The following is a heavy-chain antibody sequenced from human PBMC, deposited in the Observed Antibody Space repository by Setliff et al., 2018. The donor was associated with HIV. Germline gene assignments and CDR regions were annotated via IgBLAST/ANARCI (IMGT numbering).Heavy chain of an antibody. J-gene: IGHJ4*02. CDR2: IYNSGTT. V-gene: IGHV4-59*11. D-gene: IGHD3-9*01. CDR3: VRGNPDYDILTGYWSYYFDY. CDR1: GGSISSHY. Sequence: SETLSLTCTVSGGSISSHYWSWIRQPPGKGLEWIGYIYNSGTTNYNPSLKSRVTISLDTSKNQFSLNLNSVTAADTAVYYCVRGNPDYDILTGYWSYYFDYWGQGTLVTVSS.